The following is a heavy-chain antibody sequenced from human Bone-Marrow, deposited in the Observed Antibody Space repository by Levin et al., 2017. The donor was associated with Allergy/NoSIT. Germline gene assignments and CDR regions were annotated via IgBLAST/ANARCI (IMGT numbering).Heavy chain of an antibody. CDR2: IYTSGST. CDR1: GGSISSGSYY. D-gene: IGHD5-18*01. CDR3: ARDHGTSWIQSKEPRGAFDS. Sequence: SETLSLTCTVSGGSISSGSYYWSWIRQPAGKGLEWIGRIYTSGSTNYNPSLKSRVTISVDTSKNQFSLRLGSVTAADTDVYDWARDHGTSWIQSKEPRGAFDSWGQGTMVTVSS. J-gene: IGHJ3*02. V-gene: IGHV4-61*02.